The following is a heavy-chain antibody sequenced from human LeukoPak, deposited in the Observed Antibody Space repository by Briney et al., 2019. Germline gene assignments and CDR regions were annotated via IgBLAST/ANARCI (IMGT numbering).Heavy chain of an antibody. Sequence: TGGSLRLSCAASGFAFSGYEMNWIRQPPGKGLEWIGEINHSGSTNYNPSLKSRVTISVDTSKNQFSLKLSSVTAADTAVYYCARSSSWYSWFDPWGQGTLVTVSS. CDR2: INHSGST. V-gene: IGHV4-34*01. CDR3: ARSSSWYSWFDP. J-gene: IGHJ5*02. CDR1: GFAFSGYE. D-gene: IGHD6-13*01.